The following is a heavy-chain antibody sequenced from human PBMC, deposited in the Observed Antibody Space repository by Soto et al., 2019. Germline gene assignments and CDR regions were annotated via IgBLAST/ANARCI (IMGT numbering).Heavy chain of an antibody. J-gene: IGHJ4*02. CDR1: GGTFSSYT. V-gene: IGHV1-69*02. CDR3: AGNPAAGRNYFDY. Sequence: QVQLVQSGAEVKKPGSSVKVSCKASGGTFSSYTISWVRQAPGQGLEWMGRIIPILGIANYAQKFQGRVTITADKSTSPAYMELSSLRSEDTAVYYCAGNPAAGRNYFDYWGQGALVTVSS. D-gene: IGHD6-13*01. CDR2: IIPILGIA.